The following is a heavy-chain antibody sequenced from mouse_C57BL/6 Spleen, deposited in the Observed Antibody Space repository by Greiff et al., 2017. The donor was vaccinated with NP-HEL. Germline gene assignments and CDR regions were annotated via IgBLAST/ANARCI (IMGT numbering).Heavy chain of an antibody. V-gene: IGHV1-18*01. CDR1: GYTFTDYN. J-gene: IGHJ3*01. Sequence: EVQLQQSGPELVKPGASVKIPCKASGYTFTDYNMDWVKQSHGKSLEWIGDINPNNGGTIYNQKFKGKATLTVDKSSSTAYLELRSLTSEDTAVYYCARKSYYGSIPWFAYWGQGTLVTVSA. CDR2: INPNNGGT. CDR3: ARKSYYGSIPWFAY. D-gene: IGHD1-1*01.